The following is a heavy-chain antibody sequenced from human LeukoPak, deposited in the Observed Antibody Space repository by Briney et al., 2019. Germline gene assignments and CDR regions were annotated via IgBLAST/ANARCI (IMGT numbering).Heavy chain of an antibody. CDR3: AREYGSGSEFDP. V-gene: IGHV4-38-2*02. J-gene: IGHJ5*02. Sequence: PSETLSLTCTVSGYSISSGYYWGWIRQPPGKGLEWIGSLYHSGSTYYNPSLKSRVTISIDTSKNQFSLKLSSVTAADTAVYYCAREYGSGSEFDPWGQGTLVTVSS. D-gene: IGHD3-10*01. CDR1: GYSISSGYY. CDR2: LYHSGST.